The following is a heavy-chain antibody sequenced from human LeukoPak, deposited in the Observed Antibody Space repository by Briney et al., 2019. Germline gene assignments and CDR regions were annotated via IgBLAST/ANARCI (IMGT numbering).Heavy chain of an antibody. D-gene: IGHD6-19*01. CDR3: ARLSGSAGPYYYYGMDV. CDR1: GYSLTSYW. Sequence: GESLKVSCKGSGYSLTSYWISWVRQMPGKGLEWMGIIYPGDSDTRYSPSFQGQVTISADKSISTAYLQWSSLKASDTAMYYCARLSGSAGPYYYYGMDVWGQGTTVTVSS. CDR2: IYPGDSDT. J-gene: IGHJ6*02. V-gene: IGHV5-51*01.